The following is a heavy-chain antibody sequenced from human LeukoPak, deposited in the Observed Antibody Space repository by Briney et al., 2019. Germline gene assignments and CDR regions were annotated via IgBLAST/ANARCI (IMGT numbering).Heavy chain of an antibody. Sequence: SETLSLTCTVSGGSISSYYWSWIRQPPGKGLEWIGEINHSGSTNYNPSLKSRVTISVDTSKNQFSLKLSSVTAADTAVYYCARAPVVGATLDAFDIWGQGTMVTVSS. CDR3: ARAPVVGATLDAFDI. D-gene: IGHD1-26*01. V-gene: IGHV4-34*01. J-gene: IGHJ3*02. CDR1: GGSISSYY. CDR2: INHSGST.